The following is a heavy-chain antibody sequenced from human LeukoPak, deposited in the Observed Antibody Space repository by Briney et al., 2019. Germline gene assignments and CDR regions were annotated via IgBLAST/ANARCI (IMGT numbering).Heavy chain of an antibody. J-gene: IGHJ4*02. CDR3: ARDRGDYYFDY. CDR1: GFTFSSYS. Sequence: PGGSLRLSCAASGFTFSSYSMNWVRQAPGKGLEWVSYISSSGRTIYYADSVKGRFTISRDNAKNSLYLQMNSLRAEDTAVYYCARDRGDYYFDYWGQGTLVTVSS. CDR2: ISSSGRTI. V-gene: IGHV3-48*01. D-gene: IGHD3-10*01.